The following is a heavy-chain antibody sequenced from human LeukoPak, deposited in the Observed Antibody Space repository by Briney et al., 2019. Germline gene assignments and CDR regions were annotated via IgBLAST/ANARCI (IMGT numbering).Heavy chain of an antibody. J-gene: IGHJ5*02. CDR2: IYYSGST. V-gene: IGHV4-30-4*08. CDR3: ARDVLLWFGELYWFDP. CDR1: GGSISSGDYY. D-gene: IGHD3-10*01. Sequence: SQTLSLTCTVSGGSISSGDYYWGWIRQPPGKGLEWIGYIYYSGSTYYNPSLKSRVTISVDTSKNQFSLKLSSVTAADTAVYYCARDVLLWFGELYWFDPWGQGTLVTVSS.